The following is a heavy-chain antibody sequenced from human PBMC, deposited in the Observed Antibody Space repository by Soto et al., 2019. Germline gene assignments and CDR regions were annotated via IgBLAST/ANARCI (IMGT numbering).Heavy chain of an antibody. CDR1: GGSISSGGYY. D-gene: IGHD3-10*01. V-gene: IGHV4-31*03. Sequence: QVQLQESGPGLVKPSQTLSLTCTVSGGSISSGGYYWSWIRQHPGKGLEWIGYIYYSGSTYYNPSLKGRVTVSVDTSKNQFSLKLSSVTAADTAVYYCARGTYGSGSRTVDYWGQGTLVTVSS. CDR2: IYYSGST. J-gene: IGHJ4*02. CDR3: ARGTYGSGSRTVDY.